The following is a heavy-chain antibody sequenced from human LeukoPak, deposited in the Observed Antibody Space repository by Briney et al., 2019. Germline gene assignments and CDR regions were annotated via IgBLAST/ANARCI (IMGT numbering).Heavy chain of an antibody. Sequence: ASVKVSCKASGYTFTSYGISWVRQAPGQGLEGMGWISAYNGNTNYAQKLQGRVTMTTDTSTSTAYMELRSLRSDDTAVYYCARSDIVAGKFDYWGQGTLVTVSS. CDR1: GYTFTSYG. CDR3: ARSDIVAGKFDY. V-gene: IGHV1-18*01. J-gene: IGHJ4*02. CDR2: ISAYNGNT. D-gene: IGHD5-12*01.